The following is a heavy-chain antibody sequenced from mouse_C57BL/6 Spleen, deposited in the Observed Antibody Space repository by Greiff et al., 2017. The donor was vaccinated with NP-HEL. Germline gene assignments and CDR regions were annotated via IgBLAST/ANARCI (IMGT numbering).Heavy chain of an antibody. CDR2: INPNYGTT. J-gene: IGHJ2*01. CDR1: GYSFTDYN. CDR3: ARWGGPYYFDY. V-gene: IGHV1-39*01. Sequence: EVKLVESGPELVKPGASVKISCKASGYSFTDYNMNWVKQSNGKSLEWIGVINPNYGTTSYNQKFKVKTTLTVDQSSSTAYMQLNSLTSEDSAVYYCARWGGPYYFDYWGQGTTLTVSS.